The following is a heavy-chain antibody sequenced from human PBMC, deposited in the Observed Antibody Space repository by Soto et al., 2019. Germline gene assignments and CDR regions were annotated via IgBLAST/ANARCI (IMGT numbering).Heavy chain of an antibody. V-gene: IGHV4-59*01. J-gene: IGHJ5*02. CDR3: ARYDYGDWFDP. Sequence: SETLSLTCTVSGGSISSYYWSWIRQPPGKGLEWIGYIYYSGSTNYNPSLKSRVTISVDTSKNQLSLKLSSVTAADTAVYYCARYDYGDWFDPWGQGTLVTVSS. D-gene: IGHD4-17*01. CDR2: IYYSGST. CDR1: GGSISSYY.